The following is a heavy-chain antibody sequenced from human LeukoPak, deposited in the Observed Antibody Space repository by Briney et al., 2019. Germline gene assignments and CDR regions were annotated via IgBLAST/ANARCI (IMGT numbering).Heavy chain of an antibody. D-gene: IGHD6-25*01. CDR2: IIPILGIA. V-gene: IGHV1-69*04. CDR3: ARGSATGVLYFDL. CDR1: GGTFSSYA. Sequence: PVKVSCKASGGTFSSYAISWVRQAPGQGLEWMGRIIPILGIANYAQKFQGRVTITADKSTSTAYMELSSLRSEDTAVYYCARGSATGVLYFDLWGRGTLVTVSS. J-gene: IGHJ2*01.